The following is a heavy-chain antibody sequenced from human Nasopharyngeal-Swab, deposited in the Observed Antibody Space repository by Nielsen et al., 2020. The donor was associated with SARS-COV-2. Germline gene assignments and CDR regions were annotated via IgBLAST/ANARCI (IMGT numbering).Heavy chain of an antibody. J-gene: IGHJ5*02. CDR1: GFTFSSYG. V-gene: IGHV3-30*18. D-gene: IGHD3-10*01. CDR3: AKGTITMVRGVIGWFDP. CDR2: ISYDGSNK. Sequence: GESLKISCAASGFTFSSYGMYWVRQAPGKGPEWVAVISYDGSNKYYADSVKGRFTISRDNSKNTLYLQMNSLRAEDTAVYYCAKGTITMVRGVIGWFDPWGQGTLVTVSS.